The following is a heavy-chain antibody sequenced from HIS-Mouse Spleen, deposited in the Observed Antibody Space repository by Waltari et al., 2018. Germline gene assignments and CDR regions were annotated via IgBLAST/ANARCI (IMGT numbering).Heavy chain of an antibody. D-gene: IGHD3-10*01. CDR2: CNPNSGGT. V-gene: IGHV1-2*02. J-gene: IGHJ4*02. CDR3: ARAGDDRSFFDY. Sequence: QVQLVQSGAEVKKPGASVKVSCKASGYTFTGYYMHWVRQAPGQGLEWMGWCNPNSGGTKYAQKVQGRVTMTRDTSISTVYMELSRLRSDDTAVYYCARAGDDRSFFDYWGQGTLVTVSS. CDR1: GYTFTGYY.